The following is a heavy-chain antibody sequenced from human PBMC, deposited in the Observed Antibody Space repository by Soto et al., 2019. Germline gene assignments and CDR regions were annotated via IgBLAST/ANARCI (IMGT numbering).Heavy chain of an antibody. CDR2: IYYTGST. D-gene: IGHD1-26*01. CDR3: ARIPLLQGGWFDP. Sequence: SETLSLTCTVSVDSINTGDYYWIWLRHPPRKGLEWIGYIYYTGSTYYNPSLKSQFTISIDTSKTQFSLKVNSVTAADTAVYYCARIPLLQGGWFDPWGQGTLVTVSS. CDR1: VDSINTGDYY. V-gene: IGHV4-30-4*01. J-gene: IGHJ5*02.